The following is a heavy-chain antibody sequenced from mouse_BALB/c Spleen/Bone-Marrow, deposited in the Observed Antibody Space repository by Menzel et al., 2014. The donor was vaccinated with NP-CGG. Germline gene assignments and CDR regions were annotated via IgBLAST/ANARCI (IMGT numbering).Heavy chain of an antibody. D-gene: IGHD2-13*01. CDR2: ISDGVSYA. CDR1: GFTFSDYY. V-gene: IGHV5-4*02. J-gene: IGHJ4*01. Sequence: EVKLMESGGGLVKPGGSLKLSCAASGFTFSDYYMFWVRQTPEKSLEWVATISDGVSYAYYPDSVKGRFTISRDNARNNLHLQMSSLKSEDTAMYYCARAPPYDFYAMDYWGQGTSVTVSS. CDR3: ARAPPYDFYAMDY.